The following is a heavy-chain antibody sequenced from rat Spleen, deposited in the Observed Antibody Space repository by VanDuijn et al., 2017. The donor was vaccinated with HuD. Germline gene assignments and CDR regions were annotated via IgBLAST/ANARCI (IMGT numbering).Heavy chain of an antibody. V-gene: IGHV5-29*01. J-gene: IGHJ2*01. CDR2: ISYDGSST. D-gene: IGHD4-2*01. Sequence: EVQLVESDGGLVQPGRSLKLSCAASGFTFSDYYMAWVRQAPTKGLEWVATISYDGSSTYYRDSVKGRFTISKDDAENTLYLQMDSLRSEDTATYYCATTNWRDYFDYWGQGVMVTVSS. CDR1: GFTFSDYY. CDR3: ATTNWRDYFDY.